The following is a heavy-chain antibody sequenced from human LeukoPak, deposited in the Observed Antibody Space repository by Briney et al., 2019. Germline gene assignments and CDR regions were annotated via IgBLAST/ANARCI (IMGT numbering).Heavy chain of an antibody. CDR3: ARDFGGWYPDD. Sequence: GAAVKLSCNASGYTFTSYGISWVRQPPGQGLEWMGWISAYNGNTNYAEKITGRVTMTTDTSTSTGYMELRSVRYDDTVVDYCARDFGGWYPDDWGQGTPVTVSS. CDR2: ISAYNGNT. D-gene: IGHD6-19*01. V-gene: IGHV1-18*01. J-gene: IGHJ4*02. CDR1: GYTFTSYG.